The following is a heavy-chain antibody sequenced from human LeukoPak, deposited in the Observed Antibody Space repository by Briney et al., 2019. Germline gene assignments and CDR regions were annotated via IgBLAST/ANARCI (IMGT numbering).Heavy chain of an antibody. D-gene: IGHD3-22*01. CDR3: ARVSETPAYYYTSGYYYLGY. CDR2: MNPNSGNT. V-gene: IGHV1-8*01. J-gene: IGHJ4*02. CDR1: GYTFTSYD. Sequence: ASVKVSCKASGYTFTSYDINWVRQAAGQGLGWMGWMNPNSGNTGYAQRFQGRVTMTRDTAISTAYMELSSLRSEDTAVYYCARVSETPAYYYTSGYYYLGYWGQGTLVTVSS.